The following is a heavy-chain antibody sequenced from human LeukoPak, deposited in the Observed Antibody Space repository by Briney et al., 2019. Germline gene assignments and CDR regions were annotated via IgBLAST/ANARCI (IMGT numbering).Heavy chain of an antibody. J-gene: IGHJ5*02. V-gene: IGHV3-43D*04. Sequence: GGSLRLSCAASGFTFDDYAMHWVRQAPGKGLEWVSLISWDGGSTYYADSVKGRFTISRDNSKNSLYLQMNSPRAEDTALYYRAKDKGPWGQGTLVTVSS. CDR2: ISWDGGST. CDR1: GFTFDDYA. CDR3: AKDKGP.